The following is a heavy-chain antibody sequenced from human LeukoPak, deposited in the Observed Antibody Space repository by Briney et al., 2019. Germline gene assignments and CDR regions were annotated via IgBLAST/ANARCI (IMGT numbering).Heavy chain of an antibody. CDR2: IIPILGIA. V-gene: IGHV1-69*04. CDR1: GGTFSSYA. J-gene: IGHJ6*02. CDR3: ATPSANYYYYGMDV. Sequence: ASVMVSCKASGGTFSSYAISWVRQAPGQGLEWMGRIIPILGIANYAQKFQGRVTITADKSTSTAYMELSSLRSEDTAVYYCATPSANYYYYGMDVWGQGTTVTVSS.